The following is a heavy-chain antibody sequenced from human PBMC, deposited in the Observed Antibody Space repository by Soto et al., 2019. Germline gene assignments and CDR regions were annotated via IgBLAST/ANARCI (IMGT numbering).Heavy chain of an antibody. CDR3: VRHFTPGQAASIFDY. CDR1: GGSISSYY. J-gene: IGHJ4*02. Sequence: SETLSLTCTVSGGSISSYYWSWIRQPPGKGLEWIGYIYYSGSTNYNPSLKSRVTISVDTSKNQFSLKVSSVTAADTTVYSCVRHFTPGQAASIFDYWGQWAPVIFSS. CDR2: IYYSGST. V-gene: IGHV4-59*08. D-gene: IGHD6-13*01.